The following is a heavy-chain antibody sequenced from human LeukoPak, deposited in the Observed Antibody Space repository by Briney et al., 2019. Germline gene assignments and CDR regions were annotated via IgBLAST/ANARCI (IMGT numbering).Heavy chain of an antibody. V-gene: IGHV4-39*07. J-gene: IGHJ4*02. CDR3: ACYDSSGYYYVPDFDY. CDR2: IYYSGST. CDR1: GGSISSSSYY. D-gene: IGHD3-22*01. Sequence: SSETLSLTCTVSGGSISSSSYYWGWIRQPPGKGLEWIGSIYYSGSTYYNPSLKSRVTISVVTSKNQFSLKLSSVTAADTAVYYCACYDSSGYYYVPDFDYWGQGTLVTVSS.